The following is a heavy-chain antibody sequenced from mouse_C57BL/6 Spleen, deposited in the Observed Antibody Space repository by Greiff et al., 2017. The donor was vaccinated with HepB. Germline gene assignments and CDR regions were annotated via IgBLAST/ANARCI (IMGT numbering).Heavy chain of an antibody. J-gene: IGHJ1*03. CDR1: GYTFTSYW. CDR3: ARPYYGDWYFDV. V-gene: IGHV1-52*01. CDR2: IDPSDSET. Sequence: QVQLQQPGAELVRPGSSVKLSCKASGYTFTSYWMHWVKQRPIQGLEWIGNIDPSDSETHYNQKFKDKATLTVDKSSSTAYMHLSSLTSEDSAVYYCARPYYGDWYFDVWGTGTTVTVSS. D-gene: IGHD2-10*01.